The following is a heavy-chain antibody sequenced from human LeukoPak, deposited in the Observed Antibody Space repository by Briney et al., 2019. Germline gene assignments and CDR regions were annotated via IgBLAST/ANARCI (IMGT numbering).Heavy chain of an antibody. V-gene: IGHV1-69*05. CDR2: IIPIFGTA. CDR3: ARGGAVTVLNPGYSSSWYGFDY. D-gene: IGHD6-13*01. J-gene: IGHJ4*02. CDR1: GGTFSSYA. Sequence: GASVKVSCKASGGTFSSYAISWVRQAPGQGLEWMGGIIPIFGTANYAQKFQGRVTITTDESTSTAYMELSSLRSEDTAVYYCARGGAVTVLNPGYSSSWYGFDYWGQGTLVTVSS.